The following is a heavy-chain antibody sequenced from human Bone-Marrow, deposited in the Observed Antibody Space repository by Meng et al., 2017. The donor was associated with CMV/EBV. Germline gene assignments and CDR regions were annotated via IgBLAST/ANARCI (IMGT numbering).Heavy chain of an antibody. J-gene: IGHJ6*02. V-gene: IGHV1-2*02. CDR2: INPNRGGT. Sequence: SVKVSCKASGYTFTGYYMHWVRQAPGQGLEWMGWINPNRGGTNYAQKFQGRVTMTRDTSISTAYMELSRLRSDDTAVYYCAREGQMEYDSSGYLGPPNYDYYYGMEVWGQGNTVPGSS. CDR3: AREGQMEYDSSGYLGPPNYDYYYGMEV. D-gene: IGHD3-22*01. CDR1: GYTFTGYY.